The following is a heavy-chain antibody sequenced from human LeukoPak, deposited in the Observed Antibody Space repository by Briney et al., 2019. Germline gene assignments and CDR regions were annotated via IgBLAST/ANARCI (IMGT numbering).Heavy chain of an antibody. D-gene: IGHD3-16*01. J-gene: IGHJ4*02. CDR1: GFTFSSYW. CDR3: ARDIYDYVWGSWH. Sequence: GGSLRLSCAASGFTFSSYWMSWVRQAPGKGLEWVANIKQDGSEKYYVDSVKGRFTISRDNAKNSLYLQMNSLRAEDTAVYYCARDIYDYVWGSWHWGQGTLVTVSS. CDR2: IKQDGSEK. V-gene: IGHV3-7*01.